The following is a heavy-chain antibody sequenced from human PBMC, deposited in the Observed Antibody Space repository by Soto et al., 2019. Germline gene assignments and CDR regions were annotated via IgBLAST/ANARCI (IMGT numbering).Heavy chain of an antibody. CDR1: GYAFGAYY. CDR2: INPHGGGA. V-gene: IGHV1-2*02. D-gene: IGHD2-8*01. J-gene: IGHJ3*01. Sequence: QVQLVQSGAEVKKPGASVKVSCKASGYAFGAYYIYWVRQAPGQGLEWMGYINPHGGGARYVQEFRDRLTITTDTPKDTAYMELRGLTSDDTAIYYCAKDRVRTPNGADSFDVWGQGTSVTVS. CDR3: AKDRVRTPNGADSFDV.